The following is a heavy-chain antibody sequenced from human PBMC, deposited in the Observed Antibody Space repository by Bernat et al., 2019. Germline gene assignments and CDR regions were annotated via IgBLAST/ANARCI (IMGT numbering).Heavy chain of an antibody. CDR1: GGSFSGYY. J-gene: IGHJ4*02. CDR2: INHSGST. CDR3: ARRVFGSGWYFVHPHFDY. V-gene: IGHV4-34*01. Sequence: QVQLQQWGAGLLKPSETLSLTCAVYGGSFSGYYWSWIRQPPGKGLEWIGEINHSGSTNYNPSLKSRVTISVDTSKNQFSLKLSSVPAADTAVYYCARRVFGSGWYFVHPHFDYWGQGTLVTVSS. D-gene: IGHD6-19*01.